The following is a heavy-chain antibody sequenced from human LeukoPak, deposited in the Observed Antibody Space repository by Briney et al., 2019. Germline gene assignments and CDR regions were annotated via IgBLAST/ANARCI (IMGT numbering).Heavy chain of an antibody. D-gene: IGHD1-26*01. Sequence: GGSLRLSCAASGFTFSNYALSWVRQAPGKGLEWVSIISETASSTYYADSVKGRFTISRDNSKNTLYLQMSSLRAEDTAIYYCARRGNTGSKHFDYWGQGTLVTVSS. CDR3: ARRGNTGSKHFDY. CDR1: GFTFSNYA. V-gene: IGHV3-23*01. CDR2: ISETASST. J-gene: IGHJ4*02.